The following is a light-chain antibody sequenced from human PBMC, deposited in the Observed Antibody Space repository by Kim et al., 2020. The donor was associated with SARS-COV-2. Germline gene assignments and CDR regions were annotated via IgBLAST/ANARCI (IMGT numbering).Light chain of an antibody. Sequence: ILMTQSPATLSVSPGERATLSCRASQSVKGNLAWYQQRPGQPPRLLIYGASTRATGIPVRFSGSGSGTEFTLTISSLQSEDSALYYCQQYNDWLLLTFGGGTKVDIK. J-gene: IGKJ4*01. CDR2: GAS. V-gene: IGKV3-15*01. CDR1: QSVKGN. CDR3: QQYNDWLLLT.